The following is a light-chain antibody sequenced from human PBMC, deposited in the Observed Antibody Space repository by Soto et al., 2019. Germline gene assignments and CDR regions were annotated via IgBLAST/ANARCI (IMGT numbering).Light chain of an antibody. J-gene: IGKJ3*01. CDR3: QQCGSPPFT. CDR2: SAS. V-gene: IGKV3-20*01. Sequence: IVLTQCRVTLSLSPGERATLSCRASQAISSNCLVWYQVKSGRAPRVLIHSASIRATDIPDRFSGGGYGTDVSLTISRLQREDFAVYYCQQCGSPPFTVGPGTKVDI. CDR1: QAISSNC.